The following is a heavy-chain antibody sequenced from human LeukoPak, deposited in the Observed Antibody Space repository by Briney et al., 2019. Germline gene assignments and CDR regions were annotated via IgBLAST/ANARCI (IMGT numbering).Heavy chain of an antibody. V-gene: IGHV1-69*13. D-gene: IGHD3-22*01. J-gene: IGHJ4*02. CDR2: IIPIFGTA. Sequence: GASVKVSCKAAGGTFRNYGISLVRQAPGQGIEWMGGIIPIFGTANYAQKFQGRVTIIADESTNTAYMELSSLRSEDTAVYYCARGGATYYYDSSGYPPAFAYWGQGTLVTVSS. CDR3: ARGGATYYYDSSGYPPAFAY. CDR1: GGTFRNYG.